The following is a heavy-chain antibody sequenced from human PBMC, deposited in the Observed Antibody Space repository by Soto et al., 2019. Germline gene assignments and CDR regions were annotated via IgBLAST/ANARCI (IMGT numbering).Heavy chain of an antibody. D-gene: IGHD1-1*01. V-gene: IGHV1-18*01. CDR3: ARGRYGDY. Sequence: QVHLVQSGAEVKKPGASVKVSCKGSGYAFTTYGITWVRQAPGQGLEWMGWISAHNGNTNYAPKLQGRVTVTRDTSTSTAYMELRSLRSEDAAVYYCARGRYGDYWGQGALVTVSS. CDR2: ISAHNGNT. CDR1: GYAFTTYG. J-gene: IGHJ4*02.